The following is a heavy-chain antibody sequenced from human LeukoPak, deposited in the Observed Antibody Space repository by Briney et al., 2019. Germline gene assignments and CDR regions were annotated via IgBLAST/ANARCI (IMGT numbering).Heavy chain of an antibody. J-gene: IGHJ6*02. CDR1: GFTFSSYG. Sequence: PGGSLRLSCAASGFTFSSYGMHWVRQAPGKGLEWVAVIWYDGSNKYYADSVKGRSTISRDSSKNTLYLQMNSLRAEDTAVYYCARDPAAKYCSSTSCYRYYGMDVWGQGTTVTVSS. D-gene: IGHD2-2*01. CDR2: IWYDGSNK. V-gene: IGHV3-33*01. CDR3: ARDPAAKYCSSTSCYRYYGMDV.